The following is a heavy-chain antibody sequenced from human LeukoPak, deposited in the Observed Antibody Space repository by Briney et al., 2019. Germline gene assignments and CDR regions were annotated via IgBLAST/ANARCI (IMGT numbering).Heavy chain of an antibody. V-gene: IGHV3-7*01. CDR2: IKQDGSEK. CDR1: GFTFSSFW. Sequence: GGSLRLSCAASGFTFSSFWMSWVRQAPGKGLEWVANIKQDGSEKYYVDSVKGRSTISRDNSKNTLYLQMGSLRAEDMAVYYCARYDCSGGSCYFDYWGQGTLVTVSS. CDR3: ARYDCSGGSCYFDY. D-gene: IGHD2-15*01. J-gene: IGHJ4*02.